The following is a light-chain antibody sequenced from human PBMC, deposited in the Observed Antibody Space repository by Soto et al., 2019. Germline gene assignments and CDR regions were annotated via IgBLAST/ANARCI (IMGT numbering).Light chain of an antibody. J-gene: IGKJ4*01. CDR2: DAS. CDR3: QQRSNWPLT. Sequence: EIVLTQSPATLSLSPGERATLSCRASQSVSIYLAWYQQKPGQAPRLLIYDASNRATGIPARFSGSGSGTVFTLTISSLEPEDFAVYYCQQRSNWPLTFGGGTKVDIK. CDR1: QSVSIY. V-gene: IGKV3-11*01.